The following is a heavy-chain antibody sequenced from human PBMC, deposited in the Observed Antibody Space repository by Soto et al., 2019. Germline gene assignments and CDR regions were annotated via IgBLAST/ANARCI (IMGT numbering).Heavy chain of an antibody. CDR3: AKTPLGGWSDYFDY. CDR1: GFTFSSYS. CDR2: ISGSGGST. D-gene: IGHD6-19*01. J-gene: IGHJ4*02. V-gene: IGHV3-23*01. Sequence: GGSLRLSCAASGFTFSSYSMNWVRQAPGKGLEWVSAISGSGGSTYYADSVKGRFTISRDNSKNTLYLQMNSLRAEDTAVYYCAKTPLGGWSDYFDYWGQGTLVTVSS.